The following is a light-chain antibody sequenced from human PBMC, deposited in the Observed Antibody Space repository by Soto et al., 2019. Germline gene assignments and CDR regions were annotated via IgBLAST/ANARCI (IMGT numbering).Light chain of an antibody. V-gene: IGKV3-20*01. CDR3: QQYVDLRWT. J-gene: IGKJ1*01. Sequence: EIVLTQSPGTLSLSPGERATLSCRASQSIRSSYLAWYQQKPGQAPRLLIYGASTRATGIPARFSGSGSGTDFTLTISRLEPEDFAVYYCQQYVDLRWTFGQGTKVDIK. CDR1: QSIRSSY. CDR2: GAS.